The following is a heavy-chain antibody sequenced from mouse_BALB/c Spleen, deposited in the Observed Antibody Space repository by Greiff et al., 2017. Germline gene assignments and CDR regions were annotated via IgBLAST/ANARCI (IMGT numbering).Heavy chain of an antibody. V-gene: IGHV1-87*01. CDR2: IYPGDGDT. D-gene: IGHD4-1*01. CDR3: ARRTGTRWYFDV. J-gene: IGHJ1*01. CDR1: GYTFTSYW. Sequence: VKLVESGAELARPGASVKLSCKASGYTFTSYWMQWVKQRPGQGLEWIGAIYPGDGDTRYTQKFKGKATLTADKSSSTAYMQLSSLASEDSAVYYCARRTGTRWYFDVWGAGTTVTVSS.